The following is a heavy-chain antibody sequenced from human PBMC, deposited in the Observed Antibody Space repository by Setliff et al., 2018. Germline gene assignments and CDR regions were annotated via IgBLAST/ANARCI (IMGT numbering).Heavy chain of an antibody. Sequence: GGSLRLSCAASGFSLSSYWMSWVRQAPGKGLEWVANIKQDGSEKYYVDSVKCRFTISRDNAKNSLYLQMNSLRAEDTAVYYCARYLPLDNYYYYGMDVWGQGTTVTVSS. CDR3: ARYLPLDNYYYYGMDV. CDR2: IKQDGSEK. CDR1: GFSLSSYW. D-gene: IGHD3-3*01. J-gene: IGHJ6*02. V-gene: IGHV3-7*01.